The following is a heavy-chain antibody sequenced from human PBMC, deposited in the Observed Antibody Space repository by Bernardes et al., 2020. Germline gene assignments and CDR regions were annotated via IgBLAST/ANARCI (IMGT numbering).Heavy chain of an antibody. CDR3: AKHNDFWNGYENQYNGLDV. D-gene: IGHD3-3*01. V-gene: IGHV3-23*01. CDR1: GFTFRSFA. J-gene: IGHJ6*02. CDR2: VSGSGDIT. Sequence: GGSLRLSCAASGFTFRSFAMTWVRQAPGKGLEWVSTVSGSGDITYYADSVKGRFTISRDNFKDTLYLQMNILKAEDTARYSCAKHNDFWNGYENQYNGLDVWGQGTTVTVSS.